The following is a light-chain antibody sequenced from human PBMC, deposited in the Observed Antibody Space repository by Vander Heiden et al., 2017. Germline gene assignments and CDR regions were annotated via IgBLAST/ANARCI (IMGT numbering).Light chain of an antibody. CDR2: LNSDGSH. CDR3: QTWGTGVVV. V-gene: IGLV4-69*01. J-gene: IGLJ2*01. CDR1: SEHTTYA. Sequence: QLVLTQSPSASASLGASVKLTCTLTSEHTTYAIAWHQQQPEKGPRYLMRLNSDGSHNKGDGIPDRFSGSSSGAERYLTISSLQAEDEADYDCQTWGTGVVVFGGGTKLTVL.